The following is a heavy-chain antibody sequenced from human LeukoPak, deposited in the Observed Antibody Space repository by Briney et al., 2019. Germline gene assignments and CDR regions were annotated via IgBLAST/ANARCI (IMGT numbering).Heavy chain of an antibody. CDR2: ICGGST. Sequence: GGSLRLSCAASGFTVSSNYMSWVRQAPGKGLEWVSVICGGSTYYADSVKGRFTISRDNSKNTLYLQLNSLRAEDTAVYYCARDQASGGDFGDYWGQGTLVTVSS. D-gene: IGHD2-21*02. CDR3: ARDQASGGDFGDY. V-gene: IGHV3-66*01. J-gene: IGHJ4*02. CDR1: GFTVSSNY.